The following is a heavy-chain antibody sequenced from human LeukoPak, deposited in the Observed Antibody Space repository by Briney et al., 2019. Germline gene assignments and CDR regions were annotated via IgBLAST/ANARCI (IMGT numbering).Heavy chain of an antibody. J-gene: IGHJ4*02. CDR3: APSVRSGGSYYFDY. D-gene: IGHD2-15*01. V-gene: IGHV1-46*01. Sequence: ASVKVSCKASGDSLTKYYIHWVRQAPGQGLEWMGIINPSDSSTTYTQKFQGRVTMTTDTSTSTVNMELSSLRSEDTAVYYCAPSVRSGGSYYFDYWGQGTLVTVSS. CDR1: GDSLTKYY. CDR2: INPSDSST.